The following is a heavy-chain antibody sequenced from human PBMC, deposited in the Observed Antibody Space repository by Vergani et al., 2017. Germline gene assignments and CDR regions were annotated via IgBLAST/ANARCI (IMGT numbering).Heavy chain of an antibody. CDR1: GFTFDDYA. V-gene: IGHV3-9*01. J-gene: IGHJ5*02. D-gene: IGHD3-10*01. CDR3: AKDMYYYGSGSYPRWFDP. CDR2: ISWNSGSI. Sequence: VQLVESGGGLVQPGRSLRLSCAASGFTFDDYAMHWVRQAPGKGLEWVSGISWNSGSIGYADSVKGRFTISRDNAKNSLYLQMNSLRAEDTALYYCAKDMYYYGSGSYPRWFDPWGQGTLVTVSS.